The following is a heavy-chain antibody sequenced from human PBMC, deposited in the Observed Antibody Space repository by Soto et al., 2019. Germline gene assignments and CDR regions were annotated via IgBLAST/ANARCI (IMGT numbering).Heavy chain of an antibody. D-gene: IGHD4-17*01. V-gene: IGHV4-4*02. J-gene: IGHJ3*02. CDR3: ARPGVYGDPNDAFDI. CDR2: IYHSGST. Sequence: SGTLSLTCAVSGGSISSSNWWGWVRQPPGKGLEWIGEIYHSGSTNYNPSLKSRVTISVDKSKNQFSLKLSSVTAADTAVYYCARPGVYGDPNDAFDIWGQGTMVTVSS. CDR1: GGSISSSNW.